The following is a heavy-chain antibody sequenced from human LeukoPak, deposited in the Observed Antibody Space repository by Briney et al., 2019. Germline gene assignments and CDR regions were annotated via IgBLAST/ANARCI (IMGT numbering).Heavy chain of an antibody. CDR1: GFTFSSYA. Sequence: GGPLRLSCAAPGFTFSSYAMHWVRQAPGKGLEWVAVISYDGSNKYYADSVKGRFTIYRDNSKNTLYLQMNSLRAEDTAVYYCARDRSSNEYYFDYWGQGTLVTVSS. CDR3: ARDRSSNEYYFDY. J-gene: IGHJ4*02. CDR2: ISYDGSNK. D-gene: IGHD2-2*01. V-gene: IGHV3-30-3*01.